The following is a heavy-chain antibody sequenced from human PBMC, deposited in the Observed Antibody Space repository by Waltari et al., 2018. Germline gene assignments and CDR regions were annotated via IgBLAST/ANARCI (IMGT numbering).Heavy chain of an antibody. CDR2: IYTSGST. D-gene: IGHD6-13*01. J-gene: IGHJ4*02. CDR3: ARVTGSIAAAGD. CDR1: GGSISSGSYY. V-gene: IGHV4-61*02. Sequence: QVQLQESGPGLVKPSQTLSLTCTVSGGSISSGSYYWSWIRQPAGKGLEWIGRIYTSGSTNYNPTLKSRVTIAVDTSKNQFSLKLSSVTAADTAVYYCARVTGSIAAAGDWGQGTLVTVSS.